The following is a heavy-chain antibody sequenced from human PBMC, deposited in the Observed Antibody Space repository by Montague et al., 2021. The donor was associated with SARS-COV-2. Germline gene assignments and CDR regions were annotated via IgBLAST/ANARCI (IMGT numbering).Heavy chain of an antibody. V-gene: IGHV3-23*01. D-gene: IGHD3-9*01. CDR1: GFTFSSYS. CDR2: ISGSGGST. Sequence: SLRLSCAASGFTFSSYSMSWVRQAPGKGLEWVSVISGSGGSTYYADSVKGRFTISRDKPKNTLYLQMNSLRAEDTAVYYCAKMAYSDWVIGFYGMDVWGQGTTVTASS. J-gene: IGHJ6*02. CDR3: AKMAYSDWVIGFYGMDV.